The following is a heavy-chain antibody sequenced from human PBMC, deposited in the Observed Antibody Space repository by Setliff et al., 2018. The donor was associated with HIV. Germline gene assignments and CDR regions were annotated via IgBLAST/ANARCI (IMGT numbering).Heavy chain of an antibody. CDR1: GGSISSSSYY. Sequence: SETLSLTCTVSGGSISSSSYYWGWIRQPPGKGLEWIGSIYYSGSTYYNPSLKSRVTISVDTSKNQFSLKLSSVTATDTAVYYCARAIRLLSRGSGSHHAFDIWGQGTMVTVSS. CDR2: IYYSGST. D-gene: IGHD3-10*01. V-gene: IGHV4-39*07. J-gene: IGHJ3*02. CDR3: ARAIRLLSRGSGSHHAFDI.